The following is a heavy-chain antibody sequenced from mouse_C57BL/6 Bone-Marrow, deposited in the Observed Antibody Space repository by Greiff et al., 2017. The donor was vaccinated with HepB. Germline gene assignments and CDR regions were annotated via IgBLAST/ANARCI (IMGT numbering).Heavy chain of an antibody. Sequence: EVQLQQSEGGLVQPGSSMKLSCTASGFTFSDYYMAWVRQVPEKGLEWVANINYDGSSTYYLDSLKSRFIISRDNAKNILYLQMSSLKSEDTATYYCARDFCYGSFWYFDIWGTGTTVTVSS. D-gene: IGHD1-1*01. CDR3: ARDFCYGSFWYFDI. CDR1: GFTFSDYY. V-gene: IGHV5-16*01. CDR2: INYDGSST. J-gene: IGHJ1*03.